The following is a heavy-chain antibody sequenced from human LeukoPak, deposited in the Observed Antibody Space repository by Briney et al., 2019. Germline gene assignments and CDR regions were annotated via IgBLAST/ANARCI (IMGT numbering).Heavy chain of an antibody. V-gene: IGHV4-4*07. Sequence: SETLSLTCTVSGGSISSYYWSWIRQPAGKGLEWIGRIYTSGSTNYNPSLKSRVTMSVDTSKNQFSLKLSSVTAADTAVYYCARDWSSVDFWSGSNYYYYYMDVWGKGTTVTVSS. CDR2: IYTSGST. D-gene: IGHD3-3*01. J-gene: IGHJ6*03. CDR3: ARDWSSVDFWSGSNYYYYYMDV. CDR1: GGSISSYY.